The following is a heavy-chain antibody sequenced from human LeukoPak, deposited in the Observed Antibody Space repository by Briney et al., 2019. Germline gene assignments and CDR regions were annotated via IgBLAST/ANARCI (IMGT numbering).Heavy chain of an antibody. V-gene: IGHV4-30-2*01. D-gene: IGHD1-26*01. CDR3: ARLVRGGAFDI. CDR2: IYHSGST. CDR1: GGSISSGGYS. Sequence: SETLSLTCAVSGGSISSGGYSWSWIRQPPGKGLEWIGYIYHSGSTYYNPSLKSRVTISVDRSKNQFSLKLSSVTAADTAVYYCARLVRGGAFDIWGQGTMVTVSS. J-gene: IGHJ3*02.